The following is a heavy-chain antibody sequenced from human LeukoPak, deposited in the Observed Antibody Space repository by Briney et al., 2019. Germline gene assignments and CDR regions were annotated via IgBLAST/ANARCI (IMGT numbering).Heavy chain of an antibody. CDR2: IIPIFGTA. V-gene: IGHV1-69*13. J-gene: IGHJ4*02. CDR3: ARRGDYDRSGYTPLDY. D-gene: IGHD3-22*01. Sequence: GASVKVSCKASGGTFSSYAISWVRQAPGQGLEWMGGIIPIFGTANYAQKFQGRVTITADESTSTAYMELSSLRSEDTAVYYCARRGDYDRSGYTPLDYWGQGTLVTVSS. CDR1: GGTFSSYA.